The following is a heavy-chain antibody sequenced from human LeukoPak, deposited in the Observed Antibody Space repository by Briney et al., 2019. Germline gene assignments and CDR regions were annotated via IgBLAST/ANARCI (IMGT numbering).Heavy chain of an antibody. Sequence: GGSLRLSCAASGFTFSSYAMHWVRQAPGKGLEWVAVISYDGSKKYYADSVKGRFTISRDNSKNTLYLQMNGLRAEDTAVYYCARDRTDEAFDIWGQGTMVTVSS. CDR1: GFTFSSYA. J-gene: IGHJ3*02. CDR3: ARDRTDEAFDI. V-gene: IGHV3-30*04. CDR2: ISYDGSKK. D-gene: IGHD2-2*01.